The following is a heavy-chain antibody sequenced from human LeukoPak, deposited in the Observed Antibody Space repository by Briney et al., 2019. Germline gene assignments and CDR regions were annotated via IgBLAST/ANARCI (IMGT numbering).Heavy chain of an antibody. CDR3: ARDDIVVVPAAIYDYYYYYGMDV. V-gene: IGHV1-69*13. Sequence: ASVKVSCKASGGTFSSYAISWVRQAPGRGLEWMGGIIPIFGTANYAQKFQGRVTITADESTSTAYMELSSLRSEDTAVYYCARDDIVVVPAAIYDYYYYYGMDVWGQGTTVTVSS. CDR1: GGTFSSYA. CDR2: IIPIFGTA. J-gene: IGHJ6*02. D-gene: IGHD2-2*01.